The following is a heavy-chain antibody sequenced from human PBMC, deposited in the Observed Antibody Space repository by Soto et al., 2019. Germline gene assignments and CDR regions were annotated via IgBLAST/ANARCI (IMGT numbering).Heavy chain of an antibody. Sequence: QVQLVQSGAEVKKPGSSVKVSCKASVGTFSSYAISWVRQAPGQGLEWMGGIIPIFGTANYAQKCQGRVTITADESTSTAYMELSSLRSEDTAVYYCARARDGYNYYFDYWGQGTLVTVSS. V-gene: IGHV1-69*01. D-gene: IGHD5-12*01. J-gene: IGHJ4*02. CDR1: VGTFSSYA. CDR3: ARARDGYNYYFDY. CDR2: IIPIFGTA.